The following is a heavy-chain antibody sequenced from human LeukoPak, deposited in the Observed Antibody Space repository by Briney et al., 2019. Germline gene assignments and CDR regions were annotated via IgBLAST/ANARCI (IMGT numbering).Heavy chain of an antibody. CDR2: FYTSGST. D-gene: IGHD4-17*01. V-gene: IGHV4-4*07. J-gene: IGHJ3*02. Sequence: SGTLSLTCTVSGGSISSYYWSWIRQPAGKGLEWIGRFYTSGSTNYNPSLKSRVTMSVDTSKNQFSLKLSSVTAADTAVYYCARDRVTDDYGDYGGALDAFDIWGQGTMVTVSS. CDR3: ARDRVTDDYGDYGGALDAFDI. CDR1: GGSISSYY.